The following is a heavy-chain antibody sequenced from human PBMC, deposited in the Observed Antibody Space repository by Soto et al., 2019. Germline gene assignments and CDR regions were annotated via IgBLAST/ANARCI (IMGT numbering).Heavy chain of an antibody. CDR1: GGSISSGDYY. CDR2: IYYSGST. D-gene: IGHD3-10*01. CDR3: ARDTVVRGFITEYYYYGMDV. V-gene: IGHV4-30-4*01. J-gene: IGHJ6*02. Sequence: PSETLSLTCTVSGGSISSGDYYWSWIRQPPGKGLDWIGYIYYSGSTYYNPSLKSRVTISVDTSKNQFSLKLSSVTAADTAVYYCARDTVVRGFITEYYYYGMDVWGQGTTVTVSS.